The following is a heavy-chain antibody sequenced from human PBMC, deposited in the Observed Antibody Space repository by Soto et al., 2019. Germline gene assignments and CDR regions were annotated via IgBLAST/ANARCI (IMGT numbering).Heavy chain of an antibody. J-gene: IGHJ4*02. V-gene: IGHV4-31*03. Sequence: ASETLSLTCTVSGGSIRSGGYYWNWIRQHPGKGLEWIGYIYYSGSTYYNPSLKSRVTISVDRSKNQFSLKLSSVTAADTAMYYCASAARPPYIDYWGQGTLVTVSS. CDR3: ASAARPPYIDY. D-gene: IGHD6-6*01. CDR2: IYYSGST. CDR1: GGSIRSGGYY.